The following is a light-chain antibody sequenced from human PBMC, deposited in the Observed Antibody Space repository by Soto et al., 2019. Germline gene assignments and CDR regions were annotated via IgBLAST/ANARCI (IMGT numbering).Light chain of an antibody. Sequence: EIVMTQSPATLSVSPGERATLSCRASQSVSSNLAWYQQKPGQAPRLLIYDASTRATGIPARFSGSGSGTEFTLSISNVQSEDLAVYYCQQSNDWRSITFGQGTRLEIK. CDR1: QSVSSN. J-gene: IGKJ5*01. CDR2: DAS. CDR3: QQSNDWRSIT. V-gene: IGKV3-15*01.